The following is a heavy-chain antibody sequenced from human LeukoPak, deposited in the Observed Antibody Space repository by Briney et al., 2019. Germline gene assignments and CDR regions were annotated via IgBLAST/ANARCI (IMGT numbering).Heavy chain of an antibody. CDR2: IYTSGST. J-gene: IGHJ4*02. V-gene: IGHV4-61*02. CDR1: GGSISSGSYY. CDR3: ARDPYYDSSGYYFGY. D-gene: IGHD3-22*01. Sequence: SETLSLTCTVSGGSISSGSYYWSWIRQPAWKGLEWIGRIYTSGSTNYNPSLKSRVTISVDTSKNQFSLKLSSVTAADTAVYYCARDPYYDSSGYYFGYWGQGTLVTVSS.